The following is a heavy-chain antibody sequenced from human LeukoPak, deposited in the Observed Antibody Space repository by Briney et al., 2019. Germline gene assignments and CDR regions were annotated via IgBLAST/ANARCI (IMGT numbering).Heavy chain of an antibody. V-gene: IGHV1-69*04. CDR2: IIPILGIA. CDR3: ARPSGSGYDLGYFDY. J-gene: IGHJ4*02. Sequence: ASVKVSCKASGGTFSSYAISWVRQAPGQGLEWMGRIIPILGIANYAQKFQGRVTITADKSTSTAYMELSSLRSEDTAVYYCARPSGSGYDLGYFDYWGQRTLVTVSS. D-gene: IGHD5-12*01. CDR1: GGTFSSYA.